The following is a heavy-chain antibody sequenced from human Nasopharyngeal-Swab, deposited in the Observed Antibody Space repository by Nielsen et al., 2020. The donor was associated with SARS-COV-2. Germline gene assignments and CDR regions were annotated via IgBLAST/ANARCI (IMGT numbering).Heavy chain of an antibody. Sequence: SETLSLTCAVYGGSFSGYYWSWIRQPPGKGLEWIGEINHSGSTNYNPSLKSRVTISVDTSKNQFSLKLSSVTAADTAVYYCARGRPYVFYYYYGMDVWGQGTTVTVSS. D-gene: IGHD3-16*01. J-gene: IGHJ6*02. V-gene: IGHV4-34*01. CDR1: GGSFSGYY. CDR2: INHSGST. CDR3: ARGRPYVFYYYYGMDV.